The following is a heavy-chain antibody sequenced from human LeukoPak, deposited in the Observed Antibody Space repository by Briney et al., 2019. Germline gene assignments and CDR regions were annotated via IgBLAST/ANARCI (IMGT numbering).Heavy chain of an antibody. CDR2: ISSSSSYI. D-gene: IGHD3-10*01. CDR1: GFTFSSYS. J-gene: IGHJ6*02. V-gene: IGHV3-21*01. Sequence: TGGSLRLSCAASGFTFSSYSMNWVRQAPGKGLEWVSSISSSSSYIYYADSVKGRFTISRDNSKNTLYLQMNSLRAEDTAVYYCARDFGAPDYYYGMDVWGQGTTVTVSS. CDR3: ARDFGAPDYYYGMDV.